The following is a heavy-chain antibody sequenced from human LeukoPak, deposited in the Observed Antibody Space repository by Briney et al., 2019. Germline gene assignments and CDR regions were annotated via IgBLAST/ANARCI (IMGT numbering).Heavy chain of an antibody. Sequence: GGSLRLSCAASGFTFTSYAMSRIRQAPGKGLEWVSAINGGGGDTYYPDSVRGRFTISRDNSKNTLYLQMNSLRAEDTAIYYCAKPRAMTTGVGRYFDLWGRGTLVTVSS. V-gene: IGHV3-23*01. CDR3: AKPRAMTTGVGRYFDL. J-gene: IGHJ2*01. CDR1: GFTFTSYA. D-gene: IGHD1-1*01. CDR2: INGGGGDT.